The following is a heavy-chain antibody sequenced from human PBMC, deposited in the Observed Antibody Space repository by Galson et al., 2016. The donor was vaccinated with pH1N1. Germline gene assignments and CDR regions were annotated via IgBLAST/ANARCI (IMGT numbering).Heavy chain of an antibody. CDR1: GFTFRKYD. CDR3: VRESPCTPASCYLSYLGYFDL. CDR2: IGTIGDT. J-gene: IGHJ2*01. V-gene: IGHV3-13*04. D-gene: IGHD2-15*01. Sequence: SLRLSCAASGFTFRKYDMHWVRQAPGQGLEWVSAIGTIGDTYYSAPVKGRFTTPTEDAKNSLYLQMNSLTAADTAVYYCVRESPCTPASCYLSYLGYFDLWGRGTLVTVSS.